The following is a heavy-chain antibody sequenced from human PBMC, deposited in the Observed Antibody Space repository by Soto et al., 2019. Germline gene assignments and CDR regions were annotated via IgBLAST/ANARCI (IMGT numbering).Heavy chain of an antibody. D-gene: IGHD3-16*01. Sequence: QVQLQESGPGLVKPSETLSLTCTVSGGSVSSGSYYWSWIRQPPGKGLEWIGYIYYSGSTNYNPSLTSRLTLSVDTSKNQCSLKLSSVTAADTAVYYCASVLPPTAGGYFDYWGQGTLVTVSS. J-gene: IGHJ4*02. CDR3: ASVLPPTAGGYFDY. CDR1: GGSVSSGSYY. V-gene: IGHV4-61*01. CDR2: IYYSGST.